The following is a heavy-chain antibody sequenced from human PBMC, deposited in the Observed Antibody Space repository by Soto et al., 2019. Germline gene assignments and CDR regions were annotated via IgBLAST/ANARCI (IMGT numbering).Heavy chain of an antibody. J-gene: IGHJ5*02. CDR2: INPHGGST. D-gene: IGHD1-26*01. CDR3: ARSSGGNFGIIIEGTNWFAP. Sequence: ASEKVSCKAPRDTFTSYYINWVRQAPGQGLEWMGAINPHGGSTAYAQKFKGRVTLTRDTSASTVYMEVSSLTSEDTAMYYCARSSGGNFGIIIEGTNWFAPWGQGTLVTVSS. V-gene: IGHV1-46*01. CDR1: RDTFTSYY.